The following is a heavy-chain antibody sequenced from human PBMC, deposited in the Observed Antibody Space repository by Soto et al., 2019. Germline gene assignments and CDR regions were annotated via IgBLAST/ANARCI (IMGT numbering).Heavy chain of an antibody. CDR1: GFTFSSYA. J-gene: IGHJ3*02. CDR2: ISGSGGST. V-gene: IGHV3-23*01. CDR3: AKDLSDAFDI. D-gene: IGHD3-16*01. Sequence: EVQLLESGGGLVQPGGSLRLSCAASGFTFSSYAMSWVRQAPGKGLEWVSAISGSGGSTYYADAVKGRFTISRDESKNPLYLQMNSLRAEDTAVYYCAKDLSDAFDIWGQWTMVTVSS.